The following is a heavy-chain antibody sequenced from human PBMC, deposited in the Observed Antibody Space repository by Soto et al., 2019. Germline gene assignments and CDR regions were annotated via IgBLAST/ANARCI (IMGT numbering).Heavy chain of an antibody. CDR1: GFTFSSYG. J-gene: IGHJ5*02. D-gene: IGHD3-22*01. Sequence: PGGSLRLSCAASGFTFSSYGMHWVRQAPGKGLEWVAVISYDGSNEYYADSVKGRFTISRDNSKNTLYLQMNSLRAEDTAVYYCAKDLHQALYYYDSSGSQFDPWGQGTLVTVSS. V-gene: IGHV3-30*18. CDR2: ISYDGSNE. CDR3: AKDLHQALYYYDSSGSQFDP.